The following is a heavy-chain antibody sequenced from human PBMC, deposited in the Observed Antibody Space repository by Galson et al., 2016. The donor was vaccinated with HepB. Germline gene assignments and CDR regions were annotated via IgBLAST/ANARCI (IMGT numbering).Heavy chain of an antibody. D-gene: IGHD6-13*01. Sequence: SLRLSCAVSGFSLTHYEMNWVRQAPGKGLEWLSYSRYSGTIFYADSVKGRFTITRDDADNSLHLQMNNVRVDDTAVYYCVRGTGKSWYGDKRSYYYTMEFWGRGTTVIVSS. CDR1: GFSLTHYE. CDR3: VRGTGKSWYGDKRSYYYTMEF. V-gene: IGHV3-69-1*01. J-gene: IGHJ6*02. CDR2: SRYSGTI.